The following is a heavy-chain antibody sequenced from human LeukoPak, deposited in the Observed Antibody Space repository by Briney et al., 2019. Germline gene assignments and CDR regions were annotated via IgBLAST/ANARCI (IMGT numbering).Heavy chain of an antibody. CDR2: ISNSGSSI. CDR3: ATEDSPGSYFDY. J-gene: IGHJ4*02. CDR1: GFTFSDSY. Sequence: GGSLRLSCAASGFTFSDSYMTWIRQAPGKGLEWVSYISNSGSSIYYADSVKGRFTTSRDNAKSSLYLQMNSLRAEDTAVYYCATEDSPGSYFDYWGQGTLVTVSS. V-gene: IGHV3-11*04. D-gene: IGHD1-26*01.